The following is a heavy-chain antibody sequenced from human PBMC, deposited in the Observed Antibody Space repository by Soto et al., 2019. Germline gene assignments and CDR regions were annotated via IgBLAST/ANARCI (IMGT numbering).Heavy chain of an antibody. Sequence: GESLKISGKGSGYSFTSYWISWVRQMPGKGLEWMGRIDPSDSYTNYSPSFQGHVTISADKSISTAYLQWSSLKASDTAMYYCARRSVPATYYYYGMDVWGQGTTVTVSS. V-gene: IGHV5-10-1*01. CDR3: ARRSVPATYYYYGMDV. CDR2: IDPSDSYT. J-gene: IGHJ6*02. D-gene: IGHD2-2*01. CDR1: GYSFTSYW.